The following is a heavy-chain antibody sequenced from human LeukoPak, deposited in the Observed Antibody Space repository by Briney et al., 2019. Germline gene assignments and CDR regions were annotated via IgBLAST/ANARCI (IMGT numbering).Heavy chain of an antibody. CDR1: GYTFTSYG. CDR2: ISAYNGST. J-gene: IGHJ3*02. CDR3: AGDHYYGSGSYYLRAAFDI. D-gene: IGHD3-10*01. Sequence: ASVKVSCKASGYTFTSYGITWVRQAPGQGLEWMGWISAYNGSTNYAQKVEGRVTMTTDTPTSTAYMELRSLRSDDTAVYYCAGDHYYGSGSYYLRAAFDIWGQGTMVTVSS. V-gene: IGHV1-18*01.